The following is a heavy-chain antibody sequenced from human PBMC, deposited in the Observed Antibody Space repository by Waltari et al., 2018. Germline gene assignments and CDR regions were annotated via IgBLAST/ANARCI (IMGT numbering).Heavy chain of an antibody. J-gene: IGHJ6*03. CDR1: GGSISSGDYY. CDR2: IYYSGST. CDR3: ARGARMTRGYYYMDV. D-gene: IGHD2-21*02. Sequence: QVQLQESGPGLVKPSQTLSLPCTVPGGSISSGDYYWSWLRQPPGKGLEWIGYIYYSGSTYYNPSLKSRVTISVDTSKNQFSLKLSSVTATDTAVYYCARGARMTRGYYYMDVWGKGTTVTVSS. V-gene: IGHV4-30-4*08.